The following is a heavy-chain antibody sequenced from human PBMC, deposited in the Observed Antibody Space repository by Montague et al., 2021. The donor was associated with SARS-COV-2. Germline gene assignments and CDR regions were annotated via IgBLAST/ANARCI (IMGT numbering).Heavy chain of an antibody. CDR1: GFSLTSSGVA. J-gene: IGHJ4*02. Sequence: PALVKPTQTLTLTCTFSGFSLTSSGVAVGWIRQPPGKALEWLALIYWDDTKHYNPSLKTRLTATQDTSKNQVVLKLTNVDPVDTATYYCAHRPPYYSISGAWDVGCCDYWGQGALVTVSS. V-gene: IGHV2-5*02. CDR3: AHRPPYYSISGAWDVGCCDY. D-gene: IGHD3-10*01. CDR2: IYWDDTK.